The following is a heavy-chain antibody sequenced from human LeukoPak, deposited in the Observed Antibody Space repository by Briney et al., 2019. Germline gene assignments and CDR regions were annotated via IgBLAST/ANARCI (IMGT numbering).Heavy chain of an antibody. D-gene: IGHD4-11*01. CDR2: IWYDGSDK. CDR1: GFTFSNYG. V-gene: IGHV3-33*01. J-gene: IGHJ6*02. CDR3: ARPQYSPGVSVYYYYGMDV. Sequence: GGSLRLSCGASGFTFSNYGMHWVRQAPGKGLEWVALIWYDGSDKYYADSVKGRFTISRDNSKNTLYLQMNSLRVEDTAVYYCARPQYSPGVSVYYYYGMDVWGQGTTVTVSS.